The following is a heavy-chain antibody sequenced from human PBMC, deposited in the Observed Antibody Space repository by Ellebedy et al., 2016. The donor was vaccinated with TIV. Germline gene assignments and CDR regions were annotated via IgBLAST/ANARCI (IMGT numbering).Heavy chain of an antibody. J-gene: IGHJ6*02. V-gene: IGHV3-33*01. CDR3: ARIWQSYGMDV. D-gene: IGHD3-16*01. CDR2: ISDDGTEK. Sequence: GESLKISCAATGFTFRSYGLHWVRQAPGKGLEWVAVISDDGTEKYYAASVKGRFTISRDNSKKTLYLQMNSLRAEDTAVYFCARIWQSYGMDVWGQGTTVIVSS. CDR1: GFTFRSYG.